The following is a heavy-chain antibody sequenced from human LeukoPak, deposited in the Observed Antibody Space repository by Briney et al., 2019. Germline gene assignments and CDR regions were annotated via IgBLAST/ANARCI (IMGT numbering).Heavy chain of an antibody. CDR3: AKATGDWYFDL. CDR2: ISWNSGTR. D-gene: IGHD7-27*01. J-gene: IGHJ2*01. Sequence: GGSLRLSCVGSGFNFNNYAMHWVRQAPGKGLEWLSGISWNSGTRGYADSVKGRFTISRDNAKNSPYLQMNSLRPDDTAFYYCAKATGDWYFDLWGRGTLVTVSS. CDR1: GFNFNNYA. V-gene: IGHV3-9*01.